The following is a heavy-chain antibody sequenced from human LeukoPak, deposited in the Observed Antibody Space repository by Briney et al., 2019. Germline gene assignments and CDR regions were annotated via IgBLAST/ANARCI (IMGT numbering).Heavy chain of an antibody. V-gene: IGHV3-30-3*01. Sequence: PGGSLRLSCAASGFTFSSYAMHWVRQAPGKGLEWVAVISYDGSNKYYADSVKGRFTISRDNSKNTLYLQMNSLRAEDTAVYYCASRIAAAAPAEYFQHWGQGTLVTVSS. J-gene: IGHJ1*01. D-gene: IGHD6-13*01. CDR3: ASRIAAAAPAEYFQH. CDR2: ISYDGSNK. CDR1: GFTFSSYA.